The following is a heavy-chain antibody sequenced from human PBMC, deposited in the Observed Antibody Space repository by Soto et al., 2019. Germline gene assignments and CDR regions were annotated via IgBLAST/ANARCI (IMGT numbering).Heavy chain of an antibody. D-gene: IGHD3-10*01. V-gene: IGHV1-46*01. CDR1: AGTFTSYY. CDR3: ARSSGGVLGIIIGGTNGIGP. J-gene: IGHJ5*02. Sequence: GSSVKVSCKAPAGTFTSYYMNWVRQAPGQGLEWMGITNPNGGSTRYAQKFQGRVTLTRDTPASTFYMEMRNLRSDDTALYFCARSSGGVLGIIIGGTNGIGPGGQGPLVHVSS. CDR2: TNPNGGST.